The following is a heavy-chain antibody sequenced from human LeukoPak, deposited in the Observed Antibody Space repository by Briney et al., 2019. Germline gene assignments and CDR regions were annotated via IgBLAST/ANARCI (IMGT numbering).Heavy chain of an antibody. V-gene: IGHV3-30*02. Sequence: PGGSLRLSCAASGFTFSSYGMHWVRQAPGKGLEWVAFIRYDGSNKYYADSVKGRFTISRDNAKNLLYLQMNSLRAEDTAVYYCARAPGYRNFLDYWGQGTLVTVSS. CDR1: GFTFSSYG. D-gene: IGHD6-13*01. CDR3: ARAPGYRNFLDY. J-gene: IGHJ4*02. CDR2: IRYDGSNK.